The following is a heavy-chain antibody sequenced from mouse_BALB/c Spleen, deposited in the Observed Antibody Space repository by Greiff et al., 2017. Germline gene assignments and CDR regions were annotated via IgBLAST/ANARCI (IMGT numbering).Heavy chain of an antibody. CDR1: GFTFSSFG. Sequence: EVHLVESGGDLVKPGGSRKLSCAASGFTFSSFGMHWVRQAPEKGLEWVAYISSGSSTIYYADTVKGRFTISRDNPKNTLFLQMTSLRSEDTAMYYCARSDDGYYVGNYWGQGTTLTVSS. CDR2: ISSGSSTI. J-gene: IGHJ2*01. V-gene: IGHV5-17*02. CDR3: ARSDDGYYVGNY. D-gene: IGHD2-3*01.